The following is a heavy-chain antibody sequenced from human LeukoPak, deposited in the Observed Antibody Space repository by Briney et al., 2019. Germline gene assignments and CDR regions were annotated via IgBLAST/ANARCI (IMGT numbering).Heavy chain of an antibody. V-gene: IGHV3-48*03. Sequence: GGSLSLSCAASGFTFSSYEMNWVRQAPGKGLEWVSFISSSGTTIYYADSVKGRFTISRDNAKNSLYLQMDSLRAEDTAVYYCARDPISNRGNYYFDYWGQGTLVTVSS. J-gene: IGHJ4*02. D-gene: IGHD2/OR15-2a*01. CDR3: ARDPISNRGNYYFDY. CDR2: ISSSGTTI. CDR1: GFTFSSYE.